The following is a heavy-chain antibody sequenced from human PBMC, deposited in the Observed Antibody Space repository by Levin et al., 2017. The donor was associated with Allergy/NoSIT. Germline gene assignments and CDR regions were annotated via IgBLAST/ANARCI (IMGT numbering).Heavy chain of an antibody. CDR2: IYYSGST. Sequence: KTSETLSLTCTVSGGSVSSGSYYWSWIRQPPGKGLEWIGYIYYSGSTNYNPSLKSRVTISVDTSKNQFSLKLSSVTAADTAVYYCARDIRSNWFDPWGQGTLVTVSS. J-gene: IGHJ5*02. V-gene: IGHV4-61*01. CDR3: ARDIRSNWFDP. CDR1: GGSVSSGSYY.